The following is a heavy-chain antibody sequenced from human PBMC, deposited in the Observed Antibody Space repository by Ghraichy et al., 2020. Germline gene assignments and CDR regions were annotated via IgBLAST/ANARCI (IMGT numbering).Heavy chain of an antibody. Sequence: ETLSLTCVASGYPFNVYWMHWVRQAPGKGLVWVSRIDTFGRTTNYADSVKGRFTIFRDNAKNTLYLEMNNLRDEDTAVYYCARDVAGVASYWGQGTLVTVSS. V-gene: IGHV3-74*01. CDR3: ARDVAGVASY. CDR1: GYPFNVYW. CDR2: IDTFGRTT. D-gene: IGHD3-16*01. J-gene: IGHJ4*02.